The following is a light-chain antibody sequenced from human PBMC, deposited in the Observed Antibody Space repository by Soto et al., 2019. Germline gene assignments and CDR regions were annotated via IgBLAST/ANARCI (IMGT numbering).Light chain of an antibody. CDR1: QTVSSNY. CDR2: GAS. Sequence: EIVLTQSPDTLSLPSRESATLSGRASQTVSSNYLAWCQQRPGQAPRLLIYGASTRDAGIPDRFSGSGSGTDCTLTITSLEPEDAAVYFCQQYTGQPTTFGQGTRLEIK. J-gene: IGKJ5*01. CDR3: QQYTGQPTT. V-gene: IGKV3-20*01.